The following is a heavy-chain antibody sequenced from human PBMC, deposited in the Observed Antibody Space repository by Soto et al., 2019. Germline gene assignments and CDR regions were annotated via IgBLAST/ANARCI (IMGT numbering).Heavy chain of an antibody. D-gene: IGHD3-10*01. CDR3: ARDQRYYRNFDI. CDR1: GGSVSSGSYY. Sequence: QVQLQESGPGLVKPSETLSLTCTVSGGSVSSGSYYWSWIRQPPGKGLDWIGYIYYSGSNNYNPSLTSRXIIXVXMPKNQCSLKLSSVTAADTAVYYCARDQRYYRNFDIWGQGTMVTVSS. V-gene: IGHV4-61*01. J-gene: IGHJ3*02. CDR2: IYYSGSN.